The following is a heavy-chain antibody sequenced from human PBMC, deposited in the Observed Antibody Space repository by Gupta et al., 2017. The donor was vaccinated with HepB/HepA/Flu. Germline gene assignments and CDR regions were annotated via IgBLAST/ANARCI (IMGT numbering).Heavy chain of an antibody. J-gene: IGHJ6*03. CDR3: AKGTRYYMDV. V-gene: IGHV1-2*02. Sequence: QVQLVQSGAEVKKPGASVKVSCKASGYTFTGYYMHWVRQAPGLGLEWMGWINPNSGGTNYEQKFQGRVTMTRDTPINTAYMELSSLTSDDTAEYYCAKGTRYYMDVWGKGTTVTVSS. CDR2: INPNSGGT. CDR1: GYTFTGYY.